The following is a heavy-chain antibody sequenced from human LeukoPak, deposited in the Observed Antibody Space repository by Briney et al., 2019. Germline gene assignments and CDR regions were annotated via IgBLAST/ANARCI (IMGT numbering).Heavy chain of an antibody. V-gene: IGHV3-7*01. CDR1: GFTFSSYA. Sequence: GGSLRLSCAASGFTFSSYAMSWVRQAPGKGLEWVANIKQDGSEKYHVDSVKGRFTISRDNAKNSLYLQMNSLRAEDTAVYYCARLVVPAAMGYYYYGMDVWGQGTTVTVSS. CDR3: ARLVVPAAMGYYYYGMDV. J-gene: IGHJ6*02. CDR2: IKQDGSEK. D-gene: IGHD2-2*01.